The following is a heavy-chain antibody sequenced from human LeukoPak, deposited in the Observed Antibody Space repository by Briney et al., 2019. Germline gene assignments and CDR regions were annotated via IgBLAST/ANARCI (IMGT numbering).Heavy chain of an antibody. V-gene: IGHV4-61*01. CDR2: IYYSGST. CDR1: GGSVSSGSYY. CDR3: AREPANDYGDYGSGDY. D-gene: IGHD4-17*01. Sequence: SETLSLTCTVSGGSVSSGSYYWSWIRQPPGKGLEWIGYIYYSGSTYYNPSLKSRVSISVDTSKNQFSLNLSSVTAADTAVYYCAREPANDYGDYGSGDYWGQGALVTVSS. J-gene: IGHJ4*02.